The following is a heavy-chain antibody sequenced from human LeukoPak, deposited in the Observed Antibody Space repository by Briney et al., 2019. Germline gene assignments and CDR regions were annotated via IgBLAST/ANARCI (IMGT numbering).Heavy chain of an antibody. CDR2: ISSSGSTI. Sequence: GGSLRLSCAASGFTFSSYEMNWVRQAPGKGLEWASYISSSGSTIYYADSVKGRFTISRDNSKNTLYLQMNSLRAEDTAVYYCAKGTDYGGYGVDYYYYMDVWGKGTTVTISS. V-gene: IGHV3-48*03. J-gene: IGHJ6*03. D-gene: IGHD4-17*01. CDR3: AKGTDYGGYGVDYYYYMDV. CDR1: GFTFSSYE.